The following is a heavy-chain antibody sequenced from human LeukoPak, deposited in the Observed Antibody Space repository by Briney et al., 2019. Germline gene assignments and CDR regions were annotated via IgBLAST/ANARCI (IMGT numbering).Heavy chain of an antibody. V-gene: IGHV3-11*03. CDR3: ATGIQGFDY. CDR2: ISSSSSYT. CDR1: GFTFSDCY. J-gene: IGHJ4*02. Sequence: GGSVRLSCAASGFTFSDCYMSWIRQAPGKGLEWVSYISSSSSYTNYADSVKGRFTISRDNAKNPLYLQMNSLRAEDTAVYYCATGIQGFDYWGQATLVTVSS. D-gene: IGHD5-18*01.